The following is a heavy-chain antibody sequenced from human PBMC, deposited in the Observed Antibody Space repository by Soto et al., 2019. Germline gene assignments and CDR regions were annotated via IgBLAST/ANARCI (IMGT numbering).Heavy chain of an antibody. CDR3: ASGLLFYDSSGLQNQPYYFDY. CDR1: GYTFTTYT. D-gene: IGHD3-22*01. CDR2: INAGNGKT. Sequence: ASVKVSCKASGYTFTTYTMHWVRQAPGQRLEWMGWINAGNGKTKYSQKFQGRVTITRDTSASTAYIELSRLRSDDTAVYYCASGLLFYDSSGLQNQPYYFDYWGQGTLVTVSS. V-gene: IGHV1-3*01. J-gene: IGHJ4*02.